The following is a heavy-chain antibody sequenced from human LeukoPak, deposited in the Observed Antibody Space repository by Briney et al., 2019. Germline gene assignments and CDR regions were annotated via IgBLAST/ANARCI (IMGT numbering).Heavy chain of an antibody. J-gene: IGHJ4*02. V-gene: IGHV4-34*01. Sequence: PSETLSLTCAVYGGSFSGYYWSWIRQPPGKGLEWIGEINHSGSTNYNPSLKSRVTISVDTSKNQFSLKLSSVTAADTAVYYCARVYCSSTSCYAYDYWGQGTLVTVS. D-gene: IGHD2-2*01. CDR1: GGSFSGYY. CDR3: ARVYCSSTSCYAYDY. CDR2: INHSGST.